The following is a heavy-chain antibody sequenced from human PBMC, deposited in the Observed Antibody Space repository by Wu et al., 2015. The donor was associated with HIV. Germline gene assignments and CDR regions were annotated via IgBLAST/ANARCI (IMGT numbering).Heavy chain of an antibody. Sequence: QVQLVQSGPEAKRPGASVMVSCKASYILSSYPIGWVRQAPGQRLEWMGWMNPKNGHRQPAQKFQDKITMSANNSAHTAYMELRSLTSDDTATYFCARVQFDPDYYTYFDLWAEGTLVIVSS. CDR3: ARVQFDPDYYTYFDL. D-gene: IGHD4/OR15-4a*01. J-gene: IGHJ2*01. V-gene: IGHV1-18*01. CDR1: YILSSYP. CDR2: MNPKNGHR.